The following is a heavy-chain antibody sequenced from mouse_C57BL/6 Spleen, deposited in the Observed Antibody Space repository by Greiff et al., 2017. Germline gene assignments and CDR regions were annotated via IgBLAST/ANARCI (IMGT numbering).Heavy chain of an antibody. V-gene: IGHV1-80*01. J-gene: IGHJ4*01. CDR3: ARRLYYYDEDYAMDY. Sequence: VQLQQSGAELVKPGASVKISCKASGYAFSSYWMNWVKQRPGKGLEWIGQIYPGDGDTNYNGKFKGKATLTADKSSSTAYMQLSSLTSEDSAVYFCARRLYYYDEDYAMDYWGQGTSVTVSS. D-gene: IGHD1-1*01. CDR2: IYPGDGDT. CDR1: GYAFSSYW.